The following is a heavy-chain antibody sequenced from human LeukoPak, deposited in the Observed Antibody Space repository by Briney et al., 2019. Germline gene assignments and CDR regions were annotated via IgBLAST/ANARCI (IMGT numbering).Heavy chain of an antibody. CDR2: ISPSGGST. Sequence: ASVKVSCKASGYTLTSYYMHWVRQAPGQGLEWMAIISPSGGSTFYAQKFQGRVTMTRDTSTSTVYMELSSLRSEDTAVYYCARDRGRYCSGGSCYFGSQFDPWGQGTLVTVSS. J-gene: IGHJ5*02. CDR1: GYTLTSYY. D-gene: IGHD2-15*01. CDR3: ARDRGRYCSGGSCYFGSQFDP. V-gene: IGHV1-46*01.